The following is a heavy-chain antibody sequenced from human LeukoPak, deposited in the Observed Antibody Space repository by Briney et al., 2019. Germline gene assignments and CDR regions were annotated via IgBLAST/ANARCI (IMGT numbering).Heavy chain of an antibody. Sequence: SETLSLTCTVSGGSVSSYYWGWIRQPPGKGLEWIGSIYYSGSTYYNPSLKSRVTISVDTSKNQFSLKLSSVTAADTAVYYCARLMTTVVSNWFDPWGQGTLVTVSS. CDR2: IYYSGST. J-gene: IGHJ5*02. V-gene: IGHV4-39*07. CDR3: ARLMTTVVSNWFDP. CDR1: GGSVSSYY. D-gene: IGHD4-23*01.